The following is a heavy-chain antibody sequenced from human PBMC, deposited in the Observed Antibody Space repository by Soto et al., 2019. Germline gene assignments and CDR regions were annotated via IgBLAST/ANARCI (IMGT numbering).Heavy chain of an antibody. J-gene: IGHJ3*01. V-gene: IGHV3-9*01. CDR3: AKDFTIFSVVGAFDV. Sequence: EVQLVESGGGLVQPGRSLRLSCSASGFTFEDYVMHWVRQAPGKGLEWVSRISWDSGSVAYADSVKGRFTISRDNAKNAPYLQMTSLRPDDPAVYYCAKDFTIFSVVGAFDVWGQGTMVTVSS. CDR1: GFTFEDYV. D-gene: IGHD3-3*01. CDR2: ISWDSGSV.